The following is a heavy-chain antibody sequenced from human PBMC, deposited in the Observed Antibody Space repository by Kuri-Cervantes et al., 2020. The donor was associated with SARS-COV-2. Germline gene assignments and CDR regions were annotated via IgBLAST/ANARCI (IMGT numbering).Heavy chain of an antibody. CDR1: GFTFSSYW. V-gene: IGHV3-30*03. CDR2: ISYDGSNK. D-gene: IGHD2-8*01. J-gene: IGHJ3*02. CDR3: AAEWSDAFDI. Sequence: GGSLRLSCAASGFTFSSYWMSWVRQAPGKGLEWVAVISYDGSNKYYADSVKGRFTISRDNSKNTLYLQMNSLRAEDTAVYYCAAEWSDAFDIWGQGTMVTVSS.